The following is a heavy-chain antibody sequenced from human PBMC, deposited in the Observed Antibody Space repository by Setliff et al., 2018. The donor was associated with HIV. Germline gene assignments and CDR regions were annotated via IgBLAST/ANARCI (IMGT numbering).Heavy chain of an antibody. CDR2: IYYSGST. V-gene: IGHV4-31*03. J-gene: IGHJ4*02. CDR1: GGSISSGGYY. CDR3: ARRPSPYYYYDTSGYSGGNVDY. Sequence: PSETLSLTCTVSGGSISSGGYYWTWIRQHPGKGLEWIGYIYYSGSTYYNPSLKSRVTISVDTSKNQFSLKLNSVTAADAAVYYCARRPSPYYYYDTSGYSGGNVDYWGQGTLVTVSS. D-gene: IGHD3-22*01.